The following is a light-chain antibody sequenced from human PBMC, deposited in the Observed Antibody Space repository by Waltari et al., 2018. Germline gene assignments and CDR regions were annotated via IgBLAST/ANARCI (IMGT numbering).Light chain of an antibody. V-gene: IGKV3-20*01. J-gene: IGKJ1*01. CDR3: QNHERLPAT. Sequence: VFTQSPGTLSLSPGERATLSCMASQSISKYLVWYQQRPGHAPRLLIYAASTRATGIPDRFSGSGFGTDFTLTISRLEPEDFAMYYCQNHERLPATFGQGTKVEIK. CDR2: AAS. CDR1: QSISKY.